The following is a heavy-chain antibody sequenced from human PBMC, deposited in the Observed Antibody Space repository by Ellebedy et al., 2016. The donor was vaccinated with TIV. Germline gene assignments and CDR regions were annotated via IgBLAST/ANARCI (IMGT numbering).Heavy chain of an antibody. CDR1: GYSFTSYW. D-gene: IGHD4-17*01. J-gene: IGHJ6*02. CDR3: ARTTVNQYYYYYGMDV. CDR2: IYPGDSDT. Sequence: GESLKISCKGSGYSFTSYWIGWVRQMPGKGLEWMGIIYPGDSDTRYSPSFQGQVTISADKSISTAYLQWSSLKASDTAMYYCARTTVNQYYYYYGMDVWGQGTTVTVSS. V-gene: IGHV5-51*01.